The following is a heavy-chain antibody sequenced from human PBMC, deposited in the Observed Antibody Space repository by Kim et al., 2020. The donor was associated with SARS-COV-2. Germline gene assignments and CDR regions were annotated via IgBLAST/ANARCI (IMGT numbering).Heavy chain of an antibody. CDR3: ARDTVASGYSYGFYYYYGMDV. CDR2: IKQDGSEK. J-gene: IGHJ6*02. Sequence: GGSLRLSCAASGFTFSSYWMSWVRQAPGKGLEWVANIKQDGSEKYYVDSVKGRFTISRDNAKNSLYLQMNSLRAEDTAVYYCARDTVASGYSYGFYYYYGMDVWGQGTTVTVSS. V-gene: IGHV3-7*03. CDR1: GFTFSSYW. D-gene: IGHD5-18*01.